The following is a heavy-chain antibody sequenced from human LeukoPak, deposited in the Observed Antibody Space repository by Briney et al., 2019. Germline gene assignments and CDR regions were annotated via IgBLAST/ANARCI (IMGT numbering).Heavy chain of an antibody. CDR2: IKQDGSEK. V-gene: IGHV3-7*01. J-gene: IGHJ3*02. D-gene: IGHD5-18*01. CDR3: ARASGYSYGSDAFDI. CDR1: GFTFSSYW. Sequence: GGSLRLSCAASGFTFSSYWMSWVRQAPGKGLEWVANIKQDGSEKYYVDSVKGRFTISRDNAKNSLYLQMNSLRAEDTAAYYCARASGYSYGSDAFDIWGQGTMVTVSS.